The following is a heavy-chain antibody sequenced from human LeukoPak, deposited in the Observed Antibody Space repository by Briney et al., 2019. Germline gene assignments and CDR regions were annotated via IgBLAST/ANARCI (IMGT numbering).Heavy chain of an antibody. V-gene: IGHV4-59*08. Sequence: NSSETLSLTCTVSGGSISGYYWSWIRQPPGEGLEWIGYIYFSGSTNYDPSLRSRVTISVDTSKSQFSLKLSSVTAADTAVYYCAKGSGSLDYWGQGTLVTVSS. CDR3: AKGSGSLDY. CDR2: IYFSGST. CDR1: GGSISGYY. D-gene: IGHD3-10*01. J-gene: IGHJ4*02.